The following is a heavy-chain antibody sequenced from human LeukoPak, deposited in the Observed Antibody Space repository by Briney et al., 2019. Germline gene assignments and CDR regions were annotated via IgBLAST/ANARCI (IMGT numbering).Heavy chain of an antibody. CDR3: AKDGGYCSGGSCYHQELDY. V-gene: IGHV3-30*18. J-gene: IGHJ4*02. D-gene: IGHD2-15*01. Sequence: GGSLRLSCAASGFTFSSYGMHWVRQAPGKGLEWVAVISYDGSNKYYADSVKGGFTISRDNSKNTLYLQMNSLRAEDTAVYYCAKDGGYCSGGSCYHQELDYWGQGTLVTVSS. CDR2: ISYDGSNK. CDR1: GFTFSSYG.